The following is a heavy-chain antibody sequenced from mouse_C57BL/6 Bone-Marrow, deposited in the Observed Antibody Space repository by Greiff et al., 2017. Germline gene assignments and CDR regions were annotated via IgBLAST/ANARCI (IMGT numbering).Heavy chain of an antibody. CDR2: INPNNGGT. V-gene: IGHV1-22*01. CDR3: AREGGQAWYFDV. D-gene: IGHD3-2*02. J-gene: IGHJ1*03. CDR1: GYTFTDYN. Sequence: VQLKQSGPELVKPGASVKMSCKASGYTFTDYNMHWVKQSHGKSLEWIGYINPNNGGTSYNQKFKGKATLTVNKSSSTAYMELRSLTSEDSAVYYCAREGGQAWYFDVWGTGTTVTVSS.